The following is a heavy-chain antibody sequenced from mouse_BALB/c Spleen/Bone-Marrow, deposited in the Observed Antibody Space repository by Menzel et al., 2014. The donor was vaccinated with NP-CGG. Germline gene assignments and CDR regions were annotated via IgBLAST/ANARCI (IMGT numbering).Heavy chain of an antibody. J-gene: IGHJ2*01. Sequence: EVKVEESGGGLVKPGGSLKLSCAASGFTFSDYYMYWVRQTPEKRLGWVATISDGGSYTYYPDSVKGRFTISRDNAKNNLYLQMSSLKSEDTAMYYCARGSSYFDYWGQGTTLTVSS. D-gene: IGHD1-1*01. CDR2: ISDGGSYT. CDR1: GFTFSDYY. CDR3: ARGSSYFDY. V-gene: IGHV5-4*02.